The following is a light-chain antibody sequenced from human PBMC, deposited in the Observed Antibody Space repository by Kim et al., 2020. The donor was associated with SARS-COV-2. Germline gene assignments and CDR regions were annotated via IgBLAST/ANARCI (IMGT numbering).Light chain of an antibody. J-gene: IGLJ2*01. V-gene: IGLV3-21*04. CDR3: QVWDSSSDHAGV. Sequence: PGKTARITCGGNNIGSKSVHWYQQKPGQAPVLVIYYDSDRPSGIPERFSGSNSGNTATLTISRVEAGDEADYYCQVWDSSSDHAGVFGGGTQLTVL. CDR1: NIGSKS. CDR2: YDS.